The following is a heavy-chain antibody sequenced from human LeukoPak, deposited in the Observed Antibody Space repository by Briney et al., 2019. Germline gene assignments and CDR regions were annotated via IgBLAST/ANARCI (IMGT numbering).Heavy chain of an antibody. D-gene: IGHD1-7*01. CDR3: ARDLDWNYPGWVDY. CDR1: GYTFTSYA. Sequence: ASVKVSCKASGYTFTSYAMHWVRQAPGQRLEWMGWINAGNGNTKYSQKFQGRVTITRDTSASTAYMELSSLRSEDTAVYYCARDLDWNYPGWVDYWGQGTLVTVSS. V-gene: IGHV1-3*01. J-gene: IGHJ4*02. CDR2: INAGNGNT.